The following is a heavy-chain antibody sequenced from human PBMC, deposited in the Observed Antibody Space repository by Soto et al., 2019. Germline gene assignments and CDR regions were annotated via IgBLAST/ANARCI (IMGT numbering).Heavy chain of an antibody. CDR2: VYFSGST. CDR1: GDSVSSGDYY. CDR3: ARIPVDTYMIYWSDP. D-gene: IGHD3-16*01. V-gene: IGHV4-61*08. J-gene: IGHJ5*02. Sequence: TLSLTCSVSGDSVSSGDYYWSWIRQPPGKGLEWIGHVYFSGSTNYIPSLKSRLTMSVDTAKNQFSLKLNSMTAADTAVYYCARIPVDTYMIYWSDPWGQGTKVTVS.